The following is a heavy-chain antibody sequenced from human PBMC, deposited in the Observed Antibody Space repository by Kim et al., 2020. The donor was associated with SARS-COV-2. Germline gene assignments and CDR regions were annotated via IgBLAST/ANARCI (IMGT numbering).Heavy chain of an antibody. D-gene: IGHD5-18*01. CDR1: GFTFRSYA. V-gene: IGHV3-23*01. CDR3: AKVNVEMVTIGACGFDY. CDR2: ISGSGGST. Sequence: GGSLRLSCAASGFTFRSYAMSWVRQAPGKGLEWVSGISGSGGSTYYADSAKGRFTISRDNSKNTVYLQMNSLRAEDTALYYCAKVNVEMVTIGACGFDYWGQGTLVTVSS. J-gene: IGHJ4*02.